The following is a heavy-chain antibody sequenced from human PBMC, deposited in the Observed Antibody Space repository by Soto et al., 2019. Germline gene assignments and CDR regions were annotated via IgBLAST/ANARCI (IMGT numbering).Heavy chain of an antibody. Sequence: SGPTLVNPTQTRTLTCTFSGVSLSKSGMRVSGIRQPPGKALSWLARIDWVDDKFYSTSLKTRLTISKNTSKIQLVLTMTNMDPVDTATYYCARSTADANWFDPWGQGTLVTVSS. D-gene: IGHD6-25*01. J-gene: IGHJ5*02. CDR1: GVSLSKSGMR. V-gene: IGHV2-70*04. CDR2: IDWVDDK. CDR3: ARSTADANWFDP.